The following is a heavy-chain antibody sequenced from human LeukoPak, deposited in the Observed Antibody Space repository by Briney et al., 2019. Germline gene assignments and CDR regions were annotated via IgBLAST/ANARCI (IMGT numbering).Heavy chain of an antibody. Sequence: ASVKVSCKASGYTFTSYDLHWVRQAPGQRHEWMGWINAGNGNTKYSQKFQGRVTITRDTSASTAYMELSSLRSEDTAVYYCAREGGLYDILTSFDYWGQGTLVTVSS. CDR2: INAGNGNT. D-gene: IGHD3-9*01. J-gene: IGHJ4*02. CDR3: AREGGLYDILTSFDY. CDR1: GYTFTSYD. V-gene: IGHV1-3*01.